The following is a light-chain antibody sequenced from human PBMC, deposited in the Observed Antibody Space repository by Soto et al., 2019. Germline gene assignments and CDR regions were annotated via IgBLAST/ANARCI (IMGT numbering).Light chain of an antibody. CDR2: GAS. V-gene: IGKV3D-20*02. J-gene: IGKJ4*01. CDR1: QSVSNNY. Sequence: IVFTQSPGTLSLSPGERATLSCRASQSVSNNYLAWYQQKNGQAPRLLIYGASNRDTGIPARFTGSGSWTDFTLPISGLEPEDVAVYHCQQRSNWPLTFGGGTKVDIK. CDR3: QQRSNWPLT.